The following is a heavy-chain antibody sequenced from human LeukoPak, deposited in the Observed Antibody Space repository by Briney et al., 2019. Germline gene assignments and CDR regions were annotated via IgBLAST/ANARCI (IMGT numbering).Heavy chain of an antibody. J-gene: IGHJ4*02. V-gene: IGHV3-7*01. Sequence: GGSLRLSCAASGFTFSSYWMSWVRQAPGGGLECVANIKQDGSEKYHVDSVKGRFTISRDNAKNSLYLQRNSLRAEDTAVYYCARESLWFGELSRGAIDYWGQGTLVTVSS. CDR2: IKQDGSEK. D-gene: IGHD3-10*01. CDR3: ARESLWFGELSRGAIDY. CDR1: GFTFSSYW.